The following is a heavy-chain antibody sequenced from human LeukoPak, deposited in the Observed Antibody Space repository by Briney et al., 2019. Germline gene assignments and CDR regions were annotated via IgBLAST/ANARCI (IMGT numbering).Heavy chain of an antibody. V-gene: IGHV3-21*01. CDR3: ARGIYSGSKCYFVY. J-gene: IGHJ4*02. Sequence: PGGSLRLSCAGSGFTFSDYSMNWARQAPGKGLEWVSSSSSSTTYIYYADSVKGRFTISRDNAKNSLYLQMNSLRAEDTAVYYCARGIYSGSKCYFVYWGQGTLVTVSS. CDR2: SSSSTTYI. CDR1: GFTFSDYS. D-gene: IGHD5-12*01.